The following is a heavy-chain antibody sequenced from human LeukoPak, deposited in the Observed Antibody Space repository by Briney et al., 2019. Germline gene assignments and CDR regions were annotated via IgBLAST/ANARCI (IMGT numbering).Heavy chain of an antibody. CDR2: IKQDGSEK. J-gene: IGHJ5*02. V-gene: IGHV3-7*04. Sequence: PGGSLRLSCAASGFTFSSYWMSWVRQAPGKGLEWVANIKQDGSEKYYVGSVKGRFTTSRDNAKNSLYLQMNSLRAEDTAVYYCAGGVPAAMPESWFDPWGQGTLVTVSS. CDR1: GFTFSSYW. CDR3: AGGVPAAMPESWFDP. D-gene: IGHD2-2*01.